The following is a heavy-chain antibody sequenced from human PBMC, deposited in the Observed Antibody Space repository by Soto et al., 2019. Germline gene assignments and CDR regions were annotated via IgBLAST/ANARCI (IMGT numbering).Heavy chain of an antibody. CDR3: AGFPSIATAIFYFDY. J-gene: IGHJ4*02. D-gene: IGHD3-22*01. CDR1: GASITSNNYY. V-gene: IGHV4-31*03. CDR2: ISHSGNT. Sequence: PSETLSLTCTVSGASITSNNYYWNWIRQHPGKGLEWIGYISHSGNTHSNPSLKSRLTISLDTSKNRFSLNLSSVTAADTAVYYCAGFPSIATAIFYFDYWGQGALVTVSS.